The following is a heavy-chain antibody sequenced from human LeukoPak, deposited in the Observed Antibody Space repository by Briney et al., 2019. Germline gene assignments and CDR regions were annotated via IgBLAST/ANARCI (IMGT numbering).Heavy chain of an antibody. J-gene: IGHJ6*04. Sequence: GGSLRLSCAASGLTFSDYYMSWIRQAPGKGLEWVSYISSSSSYTNYANSVKGRFTISRDNAKNSLYLQMNSLRAEDTAVYYCERGDYDILTGYPYGYYYYGMDVWGKGTTVTVSS. CDR3: ERGDYDILTGYPYGYYYYGMDV. V-gene: IGHV3-11*06. CDR2: ISSSSSYT. CDR1: GLTFSDYY. D-gene: IGHD3-9*01.